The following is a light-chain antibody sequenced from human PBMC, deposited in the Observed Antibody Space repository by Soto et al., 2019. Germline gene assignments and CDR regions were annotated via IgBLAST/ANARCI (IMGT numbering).Light chain of an antibody. CDR2: DVS. V-gene: IGLV2-11*01. Sequence: QSALTQPRSVSGSPGQSVTISCTGTSSDVGGYNYVSWYQQHPGKAPKLMIYDVSKRPSGVPDRFSGSKSGNTASLTISGLQAEDEAYYYCCSYAGSYTSKVFGGGTKLTVL. CDR3: CSYAGSYTSKV. CDR1: SSDVGGYNY. J-gene: IGLJ2*01.